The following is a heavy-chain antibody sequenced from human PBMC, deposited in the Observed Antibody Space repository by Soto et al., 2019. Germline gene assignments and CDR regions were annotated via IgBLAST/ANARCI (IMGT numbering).Heavy chain of an antibody. CDR2: ISYSGTT. D-gene: IGHD3-3*01. CDR3: VRGRSFTILGVIRPENWFDP. Sequence: SETLSLTCTVPGGPMNSAEDYWTWIRQSPGKGLEWIGDISYSGTTSYNTSVKGRLTISLDVSKKQFALQLTSVTAADTAVYYCVRGRSFTILGVIRPENWFDPWGQGIWVTVPQ. CDR1: GGPMNSAEDY. V-gene: IGHV4-30-4*01. J-gene: IGHJ5*02.